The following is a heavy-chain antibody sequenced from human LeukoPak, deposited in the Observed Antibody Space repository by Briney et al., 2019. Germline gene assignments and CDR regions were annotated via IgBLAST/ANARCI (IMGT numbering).Heavy chain of an antibody. Sequence: GGSLRLSCAASGFTFSSYAMSWVRQAPGKGLEWVSAISGSGGSTYYADSVKGRFTISRDNSKNTLYLQMNSLRAEDTAVYYCARAFVPETIFGVVPDYWGQGTLVTVSS. CDR2: ISGSGGST. CDR1: GFTFSSYA. J-gene: IGHJ4*02. D-gene: IGHD3-3*01. CDR3: ARAFVPETIFGVVPDY. V-gene: IGHV3-23*01.